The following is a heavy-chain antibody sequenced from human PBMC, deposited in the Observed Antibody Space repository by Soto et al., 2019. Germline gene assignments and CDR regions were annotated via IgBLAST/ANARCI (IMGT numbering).Heavy chain of an antibody. V-gene: IGHV3-13*04. CDR1: VCPFSGYD. CDR3: ARGSGSRRYRVRMAFDI. Sequence: PRGSLRHSCAASVCPFSGYDMHWVCQAPGKGLEWVSAIGTAGDTYYPGSVKGRFTISRENAKNSLYLQMNSLRAGDTAVYYCARGSGSRRYRVRMAFDIWGQGTMVT. CDR2: IGTAGDT. J-gene: IGHJ3*02. D-gene: IGHD1-26*01.